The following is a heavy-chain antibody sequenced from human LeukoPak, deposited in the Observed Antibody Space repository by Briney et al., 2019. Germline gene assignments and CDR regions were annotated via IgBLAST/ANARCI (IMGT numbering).Heavy chain of an antibody. CDR3: ARHGHDTSGNYYVGWFDP. Sequence: ETLSLTCTVSGDSIRGSSFYWGWIRQPPGKGLEWIGSLSYSGSNYYNPSLSSRVSISVDTSNNQFYLNLISVTAADTAVYYCARHGHDTSGNYYVGWFDPWGQGTLVTVSS. CDR1: GDSIRGSSFY. CDR2: LSYSGSN. J-gene: IGHJ5*02. V-gene: IGHV4-39*01. D-gene: IGHD3-22*01.